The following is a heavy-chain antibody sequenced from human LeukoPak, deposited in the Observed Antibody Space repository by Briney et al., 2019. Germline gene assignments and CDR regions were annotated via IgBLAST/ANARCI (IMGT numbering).Heavy chain of an antibody. CDR3: VRQGTNSGYYLLDY. J-gene: IGHJ4*02. CDR1: GAALSEYY. D-gene: IGHD3-22*01. Sequence: SETLSLTCAVYGAALSEYYWSWIRQSPGKGLEWIGEVAHKGPTVYSPTLNRKYNPSFKSRVTMSVDPSKNQFSLKLTSVTVADTASYYCVRQGTNSGYYLLDYWGQGHLVIVSS. CDR2: VAHKGPTVYSPTLNR. V-gene: IGHV4-34*01.